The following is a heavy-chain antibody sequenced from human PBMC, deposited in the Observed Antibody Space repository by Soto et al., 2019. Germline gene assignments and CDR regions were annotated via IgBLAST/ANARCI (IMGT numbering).Heavy chain of an antibody. V-gene: IGHV3-11*01. J-gene: IGHJ6*03. CDR1: GFTFSDYY. Sequence: GGSLRLSCAASGFTFSDYYMSWIRQAPGKGLEWVSYISSSGSTIYYADSVKGRFTISRDNAKNSLYLQMNSLRAEDTAVYYCARGSTIFGVVIMPQHHMDVWGKGTTVTVSS. D-gene: IGHD3-3*01. CDR2: ISSSGSTI. CDR3: ARGSTIFGVVIMPQHHMDV.